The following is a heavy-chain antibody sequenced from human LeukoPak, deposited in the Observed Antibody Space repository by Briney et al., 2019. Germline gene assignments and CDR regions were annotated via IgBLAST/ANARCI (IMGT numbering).Heavy chain of an antibody. Sequence: PGGSLRLSCTASGFTFDDYGMSWVRQAPGKGLEWVSGINWNGGSTGYADSVKGRFTISRDNAKNSLYLQMNSLRAEDTALYYCARVDPYSSGWYYFDYWGQGTLVTVSS. CDR3: ARVDPYSSGWYYFDY. CDR2: INWNGGST. J-gene: IGHJ4*02. V-gene: IGHV3-20*04. D-gene: IGHD6-19*01. CDR1: GFTFDDYG.